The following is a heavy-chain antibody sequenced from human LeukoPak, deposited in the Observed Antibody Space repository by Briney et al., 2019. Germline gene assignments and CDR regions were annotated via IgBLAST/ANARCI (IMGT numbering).Heavy chain of an antibody. CDR2: ITSSSSDM. Sequence: PGGSLRLSCAASGFIFTGYTINWVRQAPGKGLEWVSFITSSSSDMYSDSVKGRFTVSRDNAKNSLYLQMNSLRAEDTAVYYCARGGPSRYYGMDVWGQGTTVTVSS. V-gene: IGHV3-21*01. CDR3: ARGGPSRYYGMDV. CDR1: GFIFTGYT. J-gene: IGHJ6*02.